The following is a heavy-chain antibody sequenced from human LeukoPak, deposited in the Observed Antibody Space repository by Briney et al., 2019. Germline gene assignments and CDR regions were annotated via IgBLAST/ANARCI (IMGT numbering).Heavy chain of an antibody. Sequence: GGSLRLSCAASGFTFSGCAMHWVCQASGKGLEWVRGIKSIGNSYATEYAASVKGRFTISRDDSKSTAYLQMNSLNTEDTAVYYCTRLSDDSRGYYFNYVFDYWGRGTLVTVSS. CDR2: IKSIGNSYAT. CDR3: TRLSDDSRGYYFNYVFDY. J-gene: IGHJ4*02. V-gene: IGHV3-73*01. CDR1: GFTFSGCA. D-gene: IGHD3-22*01.